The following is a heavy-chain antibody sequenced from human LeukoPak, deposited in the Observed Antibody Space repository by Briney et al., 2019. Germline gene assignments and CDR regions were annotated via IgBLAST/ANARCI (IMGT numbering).Heavy chain of an antibody. CDR1: GFTFTGYY. CDR3: AREVYGAFDI. V-gene: IGHV1-2*06. Sequence: ASVKVSCKGSGFTFTGYYMHWVRQAPGQGLEWMGRINPNSGDTNYAQKFQGRVTITRDTSISTAYMELSRLRSDDTAVYCCAREVYGAFDIWGQGTMVTVSS. J-gene: IGHJ3*02. D-gene: IGHD5/OR15-5a*01. CDR2: INPNSGDT.